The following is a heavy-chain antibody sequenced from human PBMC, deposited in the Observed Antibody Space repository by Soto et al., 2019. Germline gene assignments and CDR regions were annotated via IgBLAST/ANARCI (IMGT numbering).Heavy chain of an antibody. Sequence: EVQLVESGGGLVQPGGSLRLSCAGSGFIFSSYSMNWVRQAPGKGLEWLSYIDSSTSPKYYADSVKGRFTISRDNAKNSLYLQMNSLRAEDTAVYYCVRDADKVPPGQHVVHGDYCGQGTVVTVSS. CDR1: GFIFSSYS. D-gene: IGHD6-13*01. V-gene: IGHV3-48*01. CDR2: IDSSTSPK. J-gene: IGHJ4*02. CDR3: VRDADKVPPGQHVVHGDY.